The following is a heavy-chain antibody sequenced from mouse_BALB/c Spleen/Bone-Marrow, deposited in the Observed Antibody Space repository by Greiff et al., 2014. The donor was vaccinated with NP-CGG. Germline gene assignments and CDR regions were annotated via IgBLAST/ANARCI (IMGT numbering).Heavy chain of an antibody. Sequence: EVQLQESGPELVKPGASVKMSCKASGYTFTNCVMHWVKQKPGQGLEWIGYINPYNDGTKYNEKFKGKATLTSDKSSGTAYMELSSLTSEDSAAYYCARRPSFYGSSYWVMDYWGQGTSVTVSS. V-gene: IGHV1-14*01. J-gene: IGHJ4*01. CDR3: ARRPSFYGSSYWVMDY. CDR2: INPYNDGT. D-gene: IGHD1-1*01. CDR1: GYTFTNCV.